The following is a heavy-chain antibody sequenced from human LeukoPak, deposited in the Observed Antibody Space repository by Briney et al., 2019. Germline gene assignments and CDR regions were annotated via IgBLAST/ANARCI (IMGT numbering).Heavy chain of an antibody. CDR2: IIPILGIA. CDR1: GGTFSSYA. V-gene: IGHV1-69*04. J-gene: IGHJ6*03. CDR3: ARDSYSSSPYYYYYYMDV. Sequence: SVKVSCKASGGTFSSYAISWVRQAPGQGLEWMGRIIPILGIANYAQKFQGRVTITADKSTSTAYMELSSLRSEDTAVYYCARDSYSSSPYYYYYYMDVWGKGTTVTVSS. D-gene: IGHD6-6*01.